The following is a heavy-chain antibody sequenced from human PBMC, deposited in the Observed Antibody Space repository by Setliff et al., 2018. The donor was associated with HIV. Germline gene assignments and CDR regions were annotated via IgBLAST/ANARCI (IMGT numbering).Heavy chain of an antibody. Sequence: GESLKISCMGFGYSFTNYWIAWARQMPGKGLEWMGIIYPDDSDTNYSPSFRGQVTMSADKSINTAYLQWDSLKASDSAMYYCARAKNKWNPGNYWGQGTVVTVSS. V-gene: IGHV5-51*01. J-gene: IGHJ4*02. CDR1: GYSFTNYW. CDR2: IYPDDSDT. D-gene: IGHD1-20*01. CDR3: ARAKNKWNPGNY.